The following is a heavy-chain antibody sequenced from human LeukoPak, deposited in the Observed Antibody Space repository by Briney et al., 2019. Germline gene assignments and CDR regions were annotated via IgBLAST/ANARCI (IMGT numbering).Heavy chain of an antibody. CDR1: GFTFSSYA. CDR2: ISYDGSNK. V-gene: IGHV3-30-3*01. CDR3: AREGRGYYDILTGYYTEYYFDY. Sequence: GGSLRLSCAASGFTFSSYAMHWVRQAPGKGLEWVAVISYDGSNKYYADSVKGRFTISRDNSKNTLYLQMNSLRAEDTAVYYCAREGRGYYDILTGYYTEYYFDYWGQGTLVTVSS. D-gene: IGHD3-9*01. J-gene: IGHJ4*02.